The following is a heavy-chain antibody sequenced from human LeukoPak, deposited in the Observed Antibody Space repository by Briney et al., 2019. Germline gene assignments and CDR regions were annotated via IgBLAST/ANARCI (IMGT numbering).Heavy chain of an antibody. V-gene: IGHV1-69*01. CDR1: GGTFSSYA. CDR2: IIPIFGTA. CDR3: ARYYGDYGGGWFDP. Sequence: SVKVSCKASGGTFSSYAISWVRQAPGQGLEWMGGIIPIFGTANYAQRFQGRVTITADESTSTAYMELSSLRSEDTAVYYCARYYGDYGGGWFDPWGQGTLVTVSS. J-gene: IGHJ5*02. D-gene: IGHD4-17*01.